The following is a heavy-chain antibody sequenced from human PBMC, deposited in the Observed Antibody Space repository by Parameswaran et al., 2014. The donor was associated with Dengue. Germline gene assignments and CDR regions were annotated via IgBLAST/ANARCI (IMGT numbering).Heavy chain of an antibody. CDR1: GGSISSSSYY. V-gene: IGHV4-39*07. CDR2: IYYSGST. Sequence: SETLSLTCTVSGGSISSSSYYWGWIRQPPGKGLEWIGSIYYSGSTYYNPSLKSRVTISVDTSKNQFSLKLSSVTAADTAVYYCARAYCGGDCYSLYGMDVWGQGTTVTVSS. D-gene: IGHD2-21*02. J-gene: IGHJ6*02. CDR3: ARAYCGGDCYSLYGMDV.